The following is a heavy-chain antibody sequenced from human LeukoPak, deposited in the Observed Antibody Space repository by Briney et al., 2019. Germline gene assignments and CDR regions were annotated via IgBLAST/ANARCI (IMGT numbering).Heavy chain of an antibody. CDR2: ISYDGSNK. J-gene: IGHJ3*02. V-gene: IGHV3-30*18. CDR3: AKDNDYGDHDAFDI. D-gene: IGHD4-17*01. Sequence: GGSLRLSCAASGFTFSSYGMHWVRQAPGKGLEWVAVISYDGSNKYYADSVKGRFTISRDNSKNTLYLQMNSLRAEDTAVYYCAKDNDYGDHDAFDIWGQGTMVTVSS. CDR1: GFTFSSYG.